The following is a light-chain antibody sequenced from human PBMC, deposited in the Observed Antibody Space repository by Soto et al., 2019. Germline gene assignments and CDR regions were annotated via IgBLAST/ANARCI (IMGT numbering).Light chain of an antibody. J-gene: IGLJ1*01. V-gene: IGLV2-14*01. CDR1: STDVGAYNY. CDR2: EVS. Sequence: QSALTQPASVSGSPGQSITISCTGTSTDVGAYNYVSWYQQHPGKAPKLLIYEVSNRPSGVSNRFSGSKSGNTASLTISGLQAEDEAYYYCSSYTTTNTYVFGTGTKLTVL. CDR3: SSYTTTNTYV.